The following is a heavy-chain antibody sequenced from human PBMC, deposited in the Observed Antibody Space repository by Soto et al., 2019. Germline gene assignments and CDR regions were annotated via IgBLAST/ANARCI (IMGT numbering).Heavy chain of an antibody. J-gene: IGHJ4*02. CDR1: GFTFSSYG. Sequence: QVQLVESGGGVVQPGRSLRLSCAASGFTFSSYGMHWVRQAPGKGLEWVAVISYDGSNKYHADSVKGRFTISRDNSKNTLLLQMNSLTAEDTAGYYCAKVGARHVEMAIIFFDHWGQGTLVTVSA. CDR2: ISYDGSNK. D-gene: IGHD2-21*01. V-gene: IGHV3-30*18. CDR3: AKVGARHVEMAIIFFDH.